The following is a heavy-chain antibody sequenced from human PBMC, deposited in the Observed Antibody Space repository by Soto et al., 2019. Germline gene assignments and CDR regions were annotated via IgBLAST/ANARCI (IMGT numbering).Heavy chain of an antibody. CDR1: GYAFTTYG. CDR2: ISAHNGNT. CDR3: GRGRYGGY. D-gene: IGHD3-10*01. Sequence: QVHLVQSGAEVKKPGASVKVSCKGSGYAFTTYGITWVRQAPGQGLEWMGWISAHNGNTKYAQKVQGRVTVTRDTSTSSDYRELSSLSSDDAAVYYSGRGRYGGYWGQGTMVSVS. J-gene: IGHJ4*02. V-gene: IGHV1-18*01.